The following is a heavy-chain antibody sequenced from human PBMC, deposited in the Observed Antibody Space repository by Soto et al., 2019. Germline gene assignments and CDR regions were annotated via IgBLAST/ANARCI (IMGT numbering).Heavy chain of an antibody. CDR3: ARVTVNNVLAGPFDY. J-gene: IGHJ4*02. Sequence: ASVKVSCKASGYTFTSYYIHWVRQAPGHGLEWTGVIDPSGDYKIYAQKFHGKVTMTRDTSTSTIKKELRSLKTDDTAVYYCARVTVNNVLAGPFDYWGQGTLVTVSS. CDR1: GYTFTSYY. D-gene: IGHD3-9*01. CDR2: IDPSGDYK. V-gene: IGHV1-46*03.